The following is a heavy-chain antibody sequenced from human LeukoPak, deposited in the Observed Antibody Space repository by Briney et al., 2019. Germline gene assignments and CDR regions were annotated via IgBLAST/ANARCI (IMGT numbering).Heavy chain of an antibody. CDR3: AELGITMIGDV. J-gene: IGHJ6*04. CDR2: ISSSGSTI. CDR1: GFTFSSYE. Sequence: PGGSLRLSCAASGFTFSSYEMNSIRQAPGKWLEWVLYISSSGSTIYYADSVKGRFTISRDNAKNSLYLQMNSLRAEDTAVYYCAELGITMIGDVWGKGTTVTISS. V-gene: IGHV3-48*03. D-gene: IGHD3-10*02.